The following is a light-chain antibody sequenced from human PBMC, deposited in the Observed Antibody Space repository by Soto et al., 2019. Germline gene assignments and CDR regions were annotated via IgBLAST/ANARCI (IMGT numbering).Light chain of an antibody. CDR3: QQYDNLPPMGFT. J-gene: IGKJ3*01. CDR2: DAS. CDR1: QDISNY. V-gene: IGKV1-33*01. Sequence: DLQMTQSPSSLSASVGDRVTITCQASQDISNYLNWYQQKPGKAPKLLIYDASNLETGVPSRFSGSGSGTDFTFTISSLQPEDIATYYCQQYDNLPPMGFTFGPGTKVDIK.